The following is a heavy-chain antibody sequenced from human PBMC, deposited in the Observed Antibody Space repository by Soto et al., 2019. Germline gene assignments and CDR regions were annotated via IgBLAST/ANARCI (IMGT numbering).Heavy chain of an antibody. D-gene: IGHD3-22*01. CDR3: ARDYYKYYDSSGYYRSPAY. CDR1: GFTFSSYA. V-gene: IGHV3-30-3*01. J-gene: IGHJ4*02. CDR2: ISYDGSDK. Sequence: GGSLRLSCAASGFTFSSYAMHWVRQARGKGLERVALISYDGSDKDYADSVKGRFTISRDNSRNTLFLQMNSLRAEDTAVYYCARDYYKYYDSSGYYRSPAYWGQGT.